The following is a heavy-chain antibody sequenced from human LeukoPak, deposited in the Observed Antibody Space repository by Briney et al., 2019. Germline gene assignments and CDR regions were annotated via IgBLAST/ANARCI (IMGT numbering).Heavy chain of an antibody. CDR3: AREARLASAAGLDV. CDR2: LYGSAPI. V-gene: IGHV4-4*07. Sequence: PSETLSLTCNVFGGSISGYYWSWIRQPAGKGLEWIGRLYGSAPIKYNPSLRSRLSLSGDTSKNQFSLKLSSVTAADTAVYYCAREARLASAAGLDVWGQGTMVTVS. D-gene: IGHD5-12*01. CDR1: GGSISGYY. J-gene: IGHJ6*02.